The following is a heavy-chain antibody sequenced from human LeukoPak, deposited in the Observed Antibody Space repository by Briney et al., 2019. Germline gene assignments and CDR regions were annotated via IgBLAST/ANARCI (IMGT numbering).Heavy chain of an antibody. Sequence: SETLSLTCTVSGASISSGIYFWSWIRQPAGKGLEWIGRVQTSGCTNYNPSLESPVTISIDTHKNQFSLTLRSVTAADTAVYYCARALCINGICEWFDPWGQGTLVTVSS. D-gene: IGHD2-8*01. CDR2: VQTSGCT. CDR3: ARALCINGICEWFDP. J-gene: IGHJ5*02. CDR1: GASISSGIYF. V-gene: IGHV4-61*02.